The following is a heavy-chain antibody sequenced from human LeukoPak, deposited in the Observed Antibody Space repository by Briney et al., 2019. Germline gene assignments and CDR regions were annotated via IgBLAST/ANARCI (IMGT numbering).Heavy chain of an antibody. CDR3: ARTWSSCPDAFYI. D-gene: IGHD2-15*01. J-gene: IGHJ3*02. V-gene: IGHV5-51*01. CDR2: IYPGDSDT. Sequence: GESLKISCKASGYSSTSYWIGWGRQMPGKGLEWMGIIYPGDSDTRYSPSFQGQVTISADKSISTAYLQWSSLKASDTAMYYCARTWSSCPDAFYIWGQRTMVTVSS. CDR1: GYSSTSYW.